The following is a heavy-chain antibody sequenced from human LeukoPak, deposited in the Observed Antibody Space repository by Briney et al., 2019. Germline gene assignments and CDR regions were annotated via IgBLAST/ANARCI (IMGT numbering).Heavy chain of an antibody. CDR2: IYYSGST. CDR3: ARYCSSTSCYRWFDP. Sequence: SETLSLTCTVSGGSISSYYWSWVRQPPGKGLEWIGYIYYSGSTNYNPSLKSQVTISVDTSKNQFSLKLSSVTAADTAVYYCARYCSSTSCYRWFDPWGQGTLVTVSS. D-gene: IGHD2-2*01. V-gene: IGHV4-59*08. CDR1: GGSISSYY. J-gene: IGHJ5*02.